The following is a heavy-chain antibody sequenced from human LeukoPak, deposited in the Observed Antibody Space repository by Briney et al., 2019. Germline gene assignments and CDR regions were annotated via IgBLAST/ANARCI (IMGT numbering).Heavy chain of an antibody. D-gene: IGHD6-19*01. CDR1: GGSISSYY. V-gene: IGHV4-59*01. Sequence: PSETLSLTCTVSGGSISSYYWNWIRQPPGKGLEWIGYIYYSGSTNYNPSLKSRVIISVDTSKNQFSLKLSSVTAADTAVYYCARGGWYPESFQHWGQGALVTVSS. CDR3: ARGGWYPESFQH. J-gene: IGHJ1*01. CDR2: IYYSGST.